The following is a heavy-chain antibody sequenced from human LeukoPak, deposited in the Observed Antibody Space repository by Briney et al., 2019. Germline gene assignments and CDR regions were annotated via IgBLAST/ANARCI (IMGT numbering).Heavy chain of an antibody. Sequence: HWASVKVSCKASGYTFTSYGISWVRQAPGQGLEWMGWISAYNGNTNYAQKLQGRVTMTTDTSTSTAYMELRSLRSDDTAVYYCARAGAYNWNRGYFDYWGQGTLVTVSS. D-gene: IGHD1-1*01. CDR2: ISAYNGNT. V-gene: IGHV1-18*01. J-gene: IGHJ4*02. CDR1: GYTFTSYG. CDR3: ARAGAYNWNRGYFDY.